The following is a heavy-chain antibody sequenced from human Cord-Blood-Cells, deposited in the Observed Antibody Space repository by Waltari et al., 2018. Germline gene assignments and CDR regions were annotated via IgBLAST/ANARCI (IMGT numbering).Heavy chain of an antibody. CDR3: ARGSGWGLFDY. CDR1: GGSFSGYS. Sequence: QVQLQQWGAGLLKPSETLSLTCAVYGGSFSGYSWSWIRQTPGKGLEWIGEINQSGSTNYNPPLKRRVTISVDTSKNQFSLKLSSVTAADTAVYYWARGSGWGLFDYWGQGTLVTVSS. CDR2: INQSGST. V-gene: IGHV4-34*01. D-gene: IGHD2-21*02. J-gene: IGHJ4*02.